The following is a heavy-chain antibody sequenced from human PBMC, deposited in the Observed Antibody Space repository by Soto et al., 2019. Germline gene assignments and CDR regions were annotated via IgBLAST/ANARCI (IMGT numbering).Heavy chain of an antibody. CDR1: GDTLTTDG. CDR2: IIPIFDKT. Sequence: ASVKVSCKASGDTLTTDGIGWVRQAPGQGLEWMGGIIPIFDKTYYSEKFQDRVTITADKSTSTAYMELSGLRSDDTAVYYCARVPPGYCSGGTCFWYYFDYWGQGTRVTVSS. J-gene: IGHJ4*02. CDR3: ARVPPGYCSGGTCFWYYFDY. D-gene: IGHD2-15*01. V-gene: IGHV1-69*06.